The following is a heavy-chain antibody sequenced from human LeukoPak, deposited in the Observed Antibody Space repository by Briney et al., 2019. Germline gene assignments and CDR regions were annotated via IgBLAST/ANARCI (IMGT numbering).Heavy chain of an antibody. CDR2: IIPIFGTA. CDR1: GGTFSSYA. D-gene: IGHD3-22*01. CDR3: ARGGYYDSSGGGFDY. Sequence: GASVKDSCKASGGTFSSYAISWVRQAPGQGLEWMGGIIPIFGTANYAQKFQGRVTITADESTSTAYMELSSLRSEDTAVYYCARGGYYDSSGGGFDYWGQGTLVTVSS. J-gene: IGHJ4*02. V-gene: IGHV1-69*13.